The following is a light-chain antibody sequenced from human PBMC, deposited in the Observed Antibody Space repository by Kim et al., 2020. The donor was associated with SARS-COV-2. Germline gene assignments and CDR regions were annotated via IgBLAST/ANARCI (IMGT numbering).Light chain of an antibody. Sequence: QSVMTQPPSVSAAPGQKVTISCSGTISNIGNNYVSWYQQIPGTAPKLLFYNNHARLSGIPDRFSASKSGTSATLVITGLQTGDEADYYCATWDSSLSAGRVFGGGTQLTVL. J-gene: IGLJ3*02. CDR1: ISNIGNNY. V-gene: IGLV1-51*01. CDR2: NNH. CDR3: ATWDSSLSAGRV.